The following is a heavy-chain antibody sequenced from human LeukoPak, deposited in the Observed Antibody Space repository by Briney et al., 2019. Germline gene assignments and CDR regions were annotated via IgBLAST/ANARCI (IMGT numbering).Heavy chain of an antibody. Sequence: PGGSLRLSCAASGFTFSPYAMTWVRQAPGKGLEWVSGISGRGGSTYYADSVKGRFTISRDNSKNTLYLQMNSLRAEDTAVYYCAKDHCSSSCCSHHFDYWGQGTLVTVCS. D-gene: IGHD2-2*01. CDR3: AKDHCSSSCCSHHFDY. V-gene: IGHV3-23*01. CDR2: ISGRGGST. J-gene: IGHJ4*02. CDR1: GFTFSPYA.